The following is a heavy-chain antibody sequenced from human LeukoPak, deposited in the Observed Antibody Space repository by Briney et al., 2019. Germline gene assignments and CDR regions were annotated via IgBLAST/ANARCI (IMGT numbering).Heavy chain of an antibody. Sequence: GGSLRLSCAASGFTFSSYAMSWVRQAPGKGLEWVSAISGSGDTTYYADSVKGRFTISRDNSKNTLYLQMNSLRAEDTAVYYCAKSRHRSSDYWGQGTLVTVSS. V-gene: IGHV3-23*01. CDR1: GFTFSSYA. J-gene: IGHJ4*02. CDR2: ISGSGDTT. CDR3: AKSRHRSSDY.